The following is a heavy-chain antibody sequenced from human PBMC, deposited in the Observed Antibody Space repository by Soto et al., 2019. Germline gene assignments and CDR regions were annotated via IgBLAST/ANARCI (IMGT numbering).Heavy chain of an antibody. CDR1: GFTFRTHA. CDR2: ISSIGGST. V-gene: IGHV3-64*04. CDR3: ARVRLGAPTRYFDY. J-gene: IGHJ4*02. Sequence: WGSPRVSCGASGFTFRTHAMSRVRKAPGKGLEYVSSISSIGGSTHYAASVEGRSSISRDDSNNSLYLQIHSLKTEDTTVYYCARVRLGAPTRYFDYWGQGTLVTVSS. D-gene: IGHD1-26*01.